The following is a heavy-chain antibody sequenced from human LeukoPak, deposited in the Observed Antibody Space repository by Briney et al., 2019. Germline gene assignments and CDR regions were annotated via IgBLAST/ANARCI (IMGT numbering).Heavy chain of an antibody. V-gene: IGHV3-23*01. D-gene: IGHD6-6*01. CDR2: FSRGGDRT. Sequence: GGPLRLSCAASGFTFNNYAMHWVRQAPGKGLEWVSTFSRGGDRTLYADPVKGRFPIPRDNSNDTLFLQMHRQSVLDTALYHCAKGAFSSSFPHFDYWGQGILVTVSS. J-gene: IGHJ4*02. CDR3: AKGAFSSSFPHFDY. CDR1: GFTFNNYA.